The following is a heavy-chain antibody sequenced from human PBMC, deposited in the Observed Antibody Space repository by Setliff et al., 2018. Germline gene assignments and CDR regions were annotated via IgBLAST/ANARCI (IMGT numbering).Heavy chain of an antibody. CDR3: AREVGTSTSSDAFDV. D-gene: IGHD1-26*01. J-gene: IGHJ3*01. CDR1: GDSLSSGDYF. Sequence: SETLSLTCTVSGDSLSSGDYFWSWIRQPPGKGLEWIAYIYHSGSAYYNPSLKSRVTMSVDTSKNQFSLHLTSVTAADTAVYYCAREVGTSTSSDAFDVRGQGMMVTVSS. CDR2: IYHSGSA. V-gene: IGHV4-30-4*08.